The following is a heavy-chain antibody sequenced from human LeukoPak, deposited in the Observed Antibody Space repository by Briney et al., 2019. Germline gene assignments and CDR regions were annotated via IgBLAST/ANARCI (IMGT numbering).Heavy chain of an antibody. J-gene: IGHJ4*02. V-gene: IGHV3-30*18. D-gene: IGHD6-19*01. CDR1: GFTFSSYG. CDR3: AKDRQWLQIDY. CDR2: ISYDGSNK. Sequence: GRSLRLSCAASGFTFSSYGMHWVRQAPGKGLEWVAVISYDGSNKYYADSVKGRFTTSRDNSKNTLYLQMNSLRAEDTAVYYCAKDRQWLQIDYWGQGTLVTVSS.